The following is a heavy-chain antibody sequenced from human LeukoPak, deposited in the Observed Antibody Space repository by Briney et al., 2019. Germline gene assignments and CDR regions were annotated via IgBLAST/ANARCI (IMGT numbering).Heavy chain of an antibody. V-gene: IGHV3-21*01. CDR2: ISSSSSYI. J-gene: IGHJ6*02. CDR1: GFTFSSYS. Sequence: GGSLRLSCAASGFTFSSYSMNWVRQAPGKGLEWVSSISSSSSYIYYADSVKGRFTISRDNAKNSLYLQMNSLRAEDTAVYYCAREGDFWSGYYTGDEVYYGMDVWGQGTTVTVSS. D-gene: IGHD3-3*01. CDR3: AREGDFWSGYYTGDEVYYGMDV.